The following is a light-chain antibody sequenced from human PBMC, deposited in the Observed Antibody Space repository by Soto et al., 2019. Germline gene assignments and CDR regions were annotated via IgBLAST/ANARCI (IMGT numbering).Light chain of an antibody. CDR1: QSVMGSY. V-gene: IGKV3-20*01. Sequence: IVLTQSPGTLSLSPGERATLCCRASQSVMGSYLAWYQQKPGQAPRLLIFHASTRATGIPDRFSGSGSGTDFTLTVSRLEPEDSAVYYCHQYGSSPFTFGPGTKVDI. CDR2: HAS. J-gene: IGKJ3*01. CDR3: HQYGSSPFT.